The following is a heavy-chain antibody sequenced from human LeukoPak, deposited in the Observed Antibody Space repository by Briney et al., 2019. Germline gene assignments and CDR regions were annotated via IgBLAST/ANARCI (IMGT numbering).Heavy chain of an antibody. J-gene: IGHJ4*02. CDR3: ARDFGYF. D-gene: IGHD3-10*01. CDR1: GFTFRSYG. V-gene: IGHV3-33*01. Sequence: PGGSLRLSCAASGFTFRSYGMHWVRQAPGKGLEWVAVIWYDGSNKYYGDSVKGRFTISRDNAKNSLYLQMNSLRAEDTAVYYCARDFGYFWGQGTLVTVSS. CDR2: IWYDGSNK.